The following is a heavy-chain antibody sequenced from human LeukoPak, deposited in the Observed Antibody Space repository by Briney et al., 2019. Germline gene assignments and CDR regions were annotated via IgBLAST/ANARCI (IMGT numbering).Heavy chain of an antibody. D-gene: IGHD6-19*01. CDR3: ARAGNSGWYHFDY. J-gene: IGHJ4*02. V-gene: IGHV3-53*01. CDR1: GFTVSSNY. CDR2: IYSGGST. Sequence: GGSLRLSCAASGFTVSSNYMSWVRQAPGKGLEWVSAIYSGGSTYYADSVKGRFTISRDNSKNTLYLQMNSLRAEDTAVYYCARAGNSGWYHFDYWGQGTLVTVSS.